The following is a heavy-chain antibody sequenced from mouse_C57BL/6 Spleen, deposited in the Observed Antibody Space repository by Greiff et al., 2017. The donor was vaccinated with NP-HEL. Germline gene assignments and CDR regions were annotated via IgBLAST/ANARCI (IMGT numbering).Heavy chain of an antibody. D-gene: IGHD1-1*01. CDR2: IDPEDGET. CDR3: ASDYYGSSSQAWFAY. J-gene: IGHJ3*01. CDR1: GFNIKDYY. Sequence: EVQLQQSGAELVKPGASVKLSCTASGFNIKDYYMHWVKQRTEQGLALIGRIDPEDGETKYAPKFQGKATITADTSSNTAYLQLSSLTSEYTAVYYRASDYYGSSSQAWFAYWGQETLVTVSA. V-gene: IGHV14-2*01.